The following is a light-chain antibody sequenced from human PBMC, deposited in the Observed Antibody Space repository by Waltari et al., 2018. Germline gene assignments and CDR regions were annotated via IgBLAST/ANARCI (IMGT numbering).Light chain of an antibody. CDR1: QSVKNN. V-gene: IGKV1-5*03. Sequence: TCRVSQSVKNNLAWYQQAPGKAPKVLIHKASRLESGAPSRFSGSGYGTEFTLTISSLQPDDFATYYCQEYDSLPVTFGGGTKVEI. J-gene: IGKJ4*01. CDR2: KAS. CDR3: QEYDSLPVT.